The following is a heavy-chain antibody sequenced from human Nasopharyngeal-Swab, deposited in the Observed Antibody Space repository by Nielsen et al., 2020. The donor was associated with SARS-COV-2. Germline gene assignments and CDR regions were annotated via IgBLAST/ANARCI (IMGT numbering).Heavy chain of an antibody. CDR3: VRRPYDFWSGYYDYYFDY. V-gene: IGHV4-34*01. Sequence: RQAPGKGLEWIGEINHSGSTNYNPSLKSRLTISVDTSKNQFSLKLSSVTAADTAVYYCVRRPYDFWSGYYDYYFDYWGQGTLVTVSS. CDR2: INHSGST. D-gene: IGHD3-3*01. J-gene: IGHJ4*02.